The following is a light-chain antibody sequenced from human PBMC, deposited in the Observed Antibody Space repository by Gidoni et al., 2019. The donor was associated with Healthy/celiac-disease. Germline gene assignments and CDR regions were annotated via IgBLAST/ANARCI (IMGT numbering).Light chain of an antibody. Sequence: DIVMTQSPLSLPVTPGEPASISCRSSQSLLHRNGYNYVDWYLQKPGQSPQLLMYLGSSRASGVPDRFSGSGSGTDFTLKISRVEAEDVGVYYCMQALQPPWTFGQGTKVEIK. CDR2: LGS. CDR3: MQALQPPWT. CDR1: QSLLHRNGYNY. J-gene: IGKJ1*01. V-gene: IGKV2-28*01.